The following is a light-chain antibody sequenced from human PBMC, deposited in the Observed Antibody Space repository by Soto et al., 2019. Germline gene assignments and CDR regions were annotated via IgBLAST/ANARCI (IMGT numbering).Light chain of an antibody. V-gene: IGKV2-28*01. CDR3: MQALQTPH. CDR1: QSLLHSNGYNY. J-gene: IGKJ5*01. CDR2: LGS. Sequence: DIVMTQSPLSLPVTPGEPASISCRSSQSLLHSNGYNYLDWYLQKPGQSPQLLIYLGSNRASGVPDRFSGSGSGTDFTLKISRVEAEDVGVYYCMQALQTPHFGQGKRLEIK.